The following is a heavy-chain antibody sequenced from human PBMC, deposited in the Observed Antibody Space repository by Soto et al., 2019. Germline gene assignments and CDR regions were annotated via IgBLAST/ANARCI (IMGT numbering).Heavy chain of an antibody. J-gene: IGHJ5*02. D-gene: IGHD3-10*01. CDR2: VYHSGIT. V-gene: IGHV4-59*01. CDR1: GFSISSYY. CDR3: VRDLTIGGFFDP. Sequence: SGTLSLTCSVSGFSISSYYWTWIRQPLGKRLEWIGYVYHSGITNYNPSLKSRVTMSVDTSKKQFSLKLSSVTAADTAVYYCVRDLTIGGFFDPWGQGTLVTVSS.